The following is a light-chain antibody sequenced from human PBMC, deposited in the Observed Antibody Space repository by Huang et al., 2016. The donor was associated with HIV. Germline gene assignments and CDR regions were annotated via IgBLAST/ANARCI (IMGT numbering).Light chain of an antibody. J-gene: IGKJ1*01. Sequence: EIVLTQSPGTLSLSPGERATLSCRARQTVSSSNLAWFQQKAGQAPRLLIYNAFRRATGIPERCSGSGSGTDFTLTISRLEPEDFAVYYCQQYGTSPRTFGQGTKLDIK. CDR3: QQYGTSPRT. CDR1: QTVSSSN. CDR2: NAF. V-gene: IGKV3-20*01.